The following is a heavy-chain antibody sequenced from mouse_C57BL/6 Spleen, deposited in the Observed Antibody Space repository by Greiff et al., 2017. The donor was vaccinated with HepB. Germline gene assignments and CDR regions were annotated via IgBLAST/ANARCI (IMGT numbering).Heavy chain of an antibody. J-gene: IGHJ3*01. CDR2: ISYDGSN. D-gene: IGHD2-4*01. CDR1: GYSITSGYY. V-gene: IGHV3-6*01. Sequence: EVKVEESGPGLVKPSQSLSLTCSVTGYSITSGYYWNWIRQFPGNKLEWMGYISYDGSNNYNPSLKNRISITRDTSKNQFFLKLNSVTTEDTATYYCARDEMGLRPSWFAYWGQGTLVTVSA. CDR3: ARDEMGLRPSWFAY.